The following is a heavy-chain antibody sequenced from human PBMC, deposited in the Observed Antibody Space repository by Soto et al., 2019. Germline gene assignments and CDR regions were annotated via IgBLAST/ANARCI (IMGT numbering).Heavy chain of an antibody. Sequence: GASVKVSCKASVFSVYTTYCIHWVRRAPGQGLEWMGLINPNSGDTNYAQNFQGRVTMTRDTSISTAYMEVSSLTSDDTAVYYCGSPRSGPSPDVGHWGHGTVVTVSS. CDR3: GSPRSGPSPDVGH. CDR1: VFSVYTTYC. J-gene: IGHJ4*01. D-gene: IGHD2-15*01. CDR2: INPNSGDT. V-gene: IGHV1-2*02.